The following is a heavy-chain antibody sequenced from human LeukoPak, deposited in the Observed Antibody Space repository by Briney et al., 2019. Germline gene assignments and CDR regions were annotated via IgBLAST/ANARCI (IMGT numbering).Heavy chain of an antibody. Sequence: SCKASGYTFTGYYMHWVRQAPGKGLEWVAVISYDGSNKYYADSVKGRFTISRDNSKNTLYLQMNSLRAEDTAVYYCAKEPYDGYSSSWPTEYFRHWGQGTLVTVSS. V-gene: IGHV3-30-3*02. J-gene: IGHJ1*01. CDR1: GYTFTGYY. CDR2: ISYDGSNK. D-gene: IGHD6-13*01. CDR3: AKEPYDGYSSSWPTEYFRH.